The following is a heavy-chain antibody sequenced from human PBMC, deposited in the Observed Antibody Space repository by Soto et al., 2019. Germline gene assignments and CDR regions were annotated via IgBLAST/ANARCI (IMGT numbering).Heavy chain of an antibody. Sequence: PSETLSLTCSVSGGSMTSGDYYWSWIRQPPGKGLEWIGSMSYSGSTFHNPSLRSRVTMSVDTSKSQFSLKLTSVTATDTALYYCTRLVVVATSGYVGFDHWGQGSLVTVSS. CDR2: MSYSGST. D-gene: IGHD2-15*01. V-gene: IGHV4-39*01. J-gene: IGHJ4*02. CDR1: GGSMTSGDYY. CDR3: TRLVVVATSGYVGFDH.